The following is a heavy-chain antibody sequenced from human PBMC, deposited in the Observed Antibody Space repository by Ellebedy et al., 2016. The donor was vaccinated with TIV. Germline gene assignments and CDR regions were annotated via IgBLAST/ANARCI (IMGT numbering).Heavy chain of an antibody. CDR2: IYYSGST. CDR3: ARLLQLDRFDP. Sequence: MPGGSLRLSCTVSGGSISSSSYYWGWIRQPPGKGLEWIGSIYYSGSTYYNPSLKSRVTISVETSKNQFSLKLSSVTAADTAVYYCARLLQLDRFDPWGQGTLVTVSS. J-gene: IGHJ5*02. V-gene: IGHV4-39*01. CDR1: GGSISSSSYY. D-gene: IGHD5-18*01.